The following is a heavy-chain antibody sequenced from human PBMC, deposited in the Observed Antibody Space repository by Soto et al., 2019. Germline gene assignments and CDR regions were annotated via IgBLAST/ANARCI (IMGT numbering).Heavy chain of an antibody. CDR3: AREGSSWPFDY. CDR1: GFTFSSYG. CDR2: IWYDGSNK. J-gene: IGHJ4*02. V-gene: IGHV3-33*01. Sequence: GGSLRLSCAASGFTFSSYGMHWVRQAPCKGLEWVAVIWYDGSNKYYADSVKGRFTISRDNSKNTLYLQMDSLRAEDTAVYYCAREGSSWPFDYWGQGTLVTVSS. D-gene: IGHD6-13*01.